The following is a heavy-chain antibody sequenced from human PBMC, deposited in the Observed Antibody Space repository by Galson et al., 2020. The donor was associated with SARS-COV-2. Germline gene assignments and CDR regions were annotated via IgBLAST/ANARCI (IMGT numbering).Heavy chain of an antibody. CDR3: ARGDGSETFRVAY. V-gene: IGHV4-30-4*01. Sequence: TLSLTCTVSGGSISSGDSYWTWIRQSPAKGLEWIGYIYYSGTAYYNPSLKSRVTLSVDTSKNHFSLNLNSLTAADTAVYYCARGDGSETFRVAYWGQGILVTVSS. CDR1: GGSISSGDSY. CDR2: IYYSGTA. J-gene: IGHJ4*02. D-gene: IGHD3-10*01.